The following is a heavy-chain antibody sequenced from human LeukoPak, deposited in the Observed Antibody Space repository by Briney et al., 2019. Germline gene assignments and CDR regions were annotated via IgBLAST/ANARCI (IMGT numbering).Heavy chain of an antibody. D-gene: IGHD2-21*02. CDR2: INNDGSST. CDR3: ARDRVVTGICGAFDI. CDR1: GFTFSSYW. Sequence: GGSLRLSCAASGFTFSSYWMHWVRQAPGKGLVWVSRINNDGSSTSYADSVKGRFTISRDNAKNTLYLQMNSLRAEDTAVYYCARDRVVTGICGAFDIWGQGTMVTVSS. J-gene: IGHJ3*02. V-gene: IGHV3-74*01.